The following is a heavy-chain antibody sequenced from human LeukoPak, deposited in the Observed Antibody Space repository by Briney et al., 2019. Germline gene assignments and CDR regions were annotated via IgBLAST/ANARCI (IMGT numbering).Heavy chain of an antibody. CDR1: GDSISSYY. Sequence: SETLSLTCTVSGDSISSYYWSWIRQPPGKGLEWIGYIYYSGSTNYNPSLKSRVTISVDTSKNQFSLKLSSVTAADTAVYYCARGNCSGGSCYGHFDYWGQGTLVTVSS. J-gene: IGHJ4*02. CDR3: ARGNCSGGSCYGHFDY. CDR2: IYYSGST. V-gene: IGHV4-59*12. D-gene: IGHD2-15*01.